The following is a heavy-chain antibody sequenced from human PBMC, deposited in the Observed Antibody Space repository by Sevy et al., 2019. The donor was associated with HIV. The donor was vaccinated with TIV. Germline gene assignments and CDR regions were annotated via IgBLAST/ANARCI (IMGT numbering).Heavy chain of an antibody. CDR2: ISYSGNT. D-gene: IGHD3-3*01. Sequence: SETLSLTCIVSGDSISSSSYYWGWIRQPPGKGLEWIASISYSGNTYYNPSLKSRTTMSIDTSKNQFFLTSNSVTAPDAAVYYCARSNPYYDFWSGYMTSGYFDFWGPGTPVTVSS. V-gene: IGHV4-39*01. CDR1: GDSISSSSYY. J-gene: IGHJ4*02. CDR3: ARSNPYYDFWSGYMTSGYFDF.